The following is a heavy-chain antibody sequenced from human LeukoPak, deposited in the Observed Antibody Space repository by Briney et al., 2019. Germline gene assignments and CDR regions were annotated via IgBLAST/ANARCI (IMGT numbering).Heavy chain of an antibody. CDR3: ARTAVAGTGGWYFDL. CDR1: GYSFTSYW. CDR2: IYPGDSDT. Sequence: GESLKISWQCSGYSFTSYWIGWVRQMPGKGLEWMGIIYPGDSDTRYSPSFQGQVTISADKSISTAYLQWSSLKASDTAMYYCARTAVAGTGGWYFDLWGRGTLVTVSS. J-gene: IGHJ2*01. D-gene: IGHD6-19*01. V-gene: IGHV5-51*01.